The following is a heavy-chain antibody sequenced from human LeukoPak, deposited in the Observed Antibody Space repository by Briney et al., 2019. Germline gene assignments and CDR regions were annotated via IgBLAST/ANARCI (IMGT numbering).Heavy chain of an antibody. CDR1: GFTFSSYS. V-gene: IGHV3-48*01. J-gene: IGHJ5*02. D-gene: IGHD3-3*01. Sequence: RGSLRLSCAASGFTFSSYSMNWVRQAPGKGLEWVSYISSSSSTIYYADSVKGRFTISRDNAKNSLYLQMNSLRAEDTAVYYCARGGNYDFWSGYTQNWFDPWGQGTLVTVSS. CDR2: ISSSSSTI. CDR3: ARGGNYDFWSGYTQNWFDP.